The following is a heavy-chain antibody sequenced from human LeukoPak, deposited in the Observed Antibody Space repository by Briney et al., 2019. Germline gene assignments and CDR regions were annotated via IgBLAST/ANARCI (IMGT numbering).Heavy chain of an antibody. CDR1: GFTFSSYA. V-gene: IGHV3-30-3*01. J-gene: IGHJ4*02. D-gene: IGHD3-22*01. Sequence: QPGGSLRLSCAASGFTFSSYAMHWVRRAPGKGLEWVAVISYDGSNKYYADSVKGRFTISRDNSKNTLYLQMNSLRAEDTAVYYCARDYYDSSGYYYYWGQGTLVTVSS. CDR3: ARDYYDSSGYYYY. CDR2: ISYDGSNK.